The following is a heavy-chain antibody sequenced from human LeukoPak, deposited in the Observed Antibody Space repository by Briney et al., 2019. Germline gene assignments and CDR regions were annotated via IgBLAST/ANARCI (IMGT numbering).Heavy chain of an antibody. CDR1: GFTFSSYS. CDR2: ISSSSSYI. Sequence: SGGSLRLSCAASGFTFSSYSMNWVRQAPGKGLEWVSSISSSSSYIYYADSVKGRFTISRDNAKNSLYLQMNSLKAEDTAVYYCARDEIAARLNLGAFDIWGQGTMVTVSS. J-gene: IGHJ3*02. D-gene: IGHD6-6*01. V-gene: IGHV3-21*01. CDR3: ARDEIAARLNLGAFDI.